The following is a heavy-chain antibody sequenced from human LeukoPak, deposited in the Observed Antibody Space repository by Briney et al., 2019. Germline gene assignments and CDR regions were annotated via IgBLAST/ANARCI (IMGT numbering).Heavy chain of an antibody. CDR2: INPNSGGT. CDR3: ARGANIVPAAIHPRGLDY. J-gene: IGHJ4*02. V-gene: IGHV1-2*02. Sequence: GASVKVSCKASGYTFTGYYMHWVRQAPGQGLEWMGWINPNSGGTNYAQKFQSRVTMTRDTSISTAYMELSRLRSDDTAVYYCARGANIVPAAIHPRGLDYWGQGTLVTVSS. D-gene: IGHD2-2*02. CDR1: GYTFTGYY.